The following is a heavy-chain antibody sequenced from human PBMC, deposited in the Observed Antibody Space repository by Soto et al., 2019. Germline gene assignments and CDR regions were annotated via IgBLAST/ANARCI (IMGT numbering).Heavy chain of an antibody. CDR2: ISGSGGST. D-gene: IGHD6-19*01. CDR1: GFTFSSYA. J-gene: IGHJ6*02. CDR3: AKEVDIGVAGRGSFGYYYDYGMDV. Sequence: GVSLRLSCAASGFTFSSYAMSWVRQAPGKGLEWVSAISGSGGSTYYADSVKGRFTISRDNSKNTLYLQMNSLRAEDTAVYYCAKEVDIGVAGRGSFGYYYDYGMDVWGQGSTVTVS. V-gene: IGHV3-23*01.